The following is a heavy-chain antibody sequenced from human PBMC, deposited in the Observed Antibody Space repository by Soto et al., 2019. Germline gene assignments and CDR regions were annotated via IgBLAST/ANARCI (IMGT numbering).Heavy chain of an antibody. CDR3: ARVRGGYYYGVDV. J-gene: IGHJ6*02. V-gene: IGHV4-34*01. CDR2: TNHSGST. CDR1: SGSFTAYY. Sequence: SETLSLTCAVNSGSFTAYYWTWIRQAPGKGLEWIGETNHSGSTNYNPSLKSRVTISVDTSRNQFSLKVNTVTAADTGVYYCARVRGGYYYGVDVWGQGTTVTVSS.